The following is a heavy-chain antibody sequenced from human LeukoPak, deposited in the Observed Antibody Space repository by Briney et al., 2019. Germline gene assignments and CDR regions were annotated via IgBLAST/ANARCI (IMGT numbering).Heavy chain of an antibody. CDR3: ARTTEDCSSTSCYQYWFDP. CDR2: IYYSGST. V-gene: IGHV4-59*01. CDR1: GGSISSYY. D-gene: IGHD2-2*01. J-gene: IGHJ5*02. Sequence: SETLSLTCTVSGGSISSYYWSWIRQPPGKGLEWIGYIYYSGSTNYNPSLKRRVTISVDTSKKQFSLKLNSVTAADTAVYYCARTTEDCSSTSCYQYWFDPWGQGTLVTVSS.